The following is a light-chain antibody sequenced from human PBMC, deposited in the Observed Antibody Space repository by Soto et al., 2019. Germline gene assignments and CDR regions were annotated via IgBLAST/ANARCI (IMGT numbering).Light chain of an antibody. V-gene: IGKV1-8*01. CDR1: QNINNY. J-gene: IGKJ1*01. CDR2: AAS. Sequence: IQVSQSPSSLSASLGDRVLITCQASQNINNYLNWYQQKPGKAPKLLIYAASTLQSGVPSRFSGSGSGTDFTLTISCLQSEDFATYYCQQYYSYPRTFGQGTKVDIK. CDR3: QQYYSYPRT.